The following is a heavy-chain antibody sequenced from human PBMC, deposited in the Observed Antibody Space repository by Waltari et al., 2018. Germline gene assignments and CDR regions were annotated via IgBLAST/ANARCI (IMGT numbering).Heavy chain of an antibody. Sequence: QVQLVQSGAEVKKPGASVKVSCKASGYTFTSYAMHWVRQAPGQRLEWMGWINAGNGNTKYSQKFQGRVTITRDTSASTAYMELSSLRSEDTAVYYCARARIVTIFGVVMPPFTSDYYGMDVWGQGTTVTVSS. CDR3: ARARIVTIFGVVMPPFTSDYYGMDV. D-gene: IGHD3-3*01. CDR1: GYTFTSYA. V-gene: IGHV1-3*01. J-gene: IGHJ6*02. CDR2: INAGNGNT.